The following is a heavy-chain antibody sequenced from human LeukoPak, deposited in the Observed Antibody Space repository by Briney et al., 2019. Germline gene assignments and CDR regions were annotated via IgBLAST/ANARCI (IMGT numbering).Heavy chain of an antibody. CDR2: IIPIFGTA. D-gene: IGHD3-22*01. CDR1: GGTFSSYA. Sequence: SVKVSCKASGGTFSSYAISWVRQAPGQELEWMGRIIPIFGTANYAQKFQGRVTITADKSTSTAYMELSSLRSEDTAVYYCAHGSPYYYDSSGYPVSSCDYWGQGTLVTVSS. J-gene: IGHJ4*02. CDR3: AHGSPYYYDSSGYPVSSCDY. V-gene: IGHV1-69*06.